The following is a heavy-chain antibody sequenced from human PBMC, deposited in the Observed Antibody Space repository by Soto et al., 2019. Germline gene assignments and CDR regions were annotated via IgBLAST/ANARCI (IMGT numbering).Heavy chain of an antibody. V-gene: IGHV4-4*02. J-gene: IGHJ5*02. CDR2: IYHSGST. CDR1: GGSISSSNW. D-gene: IGHD4-4*01. Sequence: QVQLQESGPGLVKPSGTLSLTCAVSGGSISSSNWWSWVRQPPGKGLEWIGEIYHSGSTNYNPSLYGRVTISVDKSKNQFSLKLSSVTAADTAVYYCARVKGSHYSENWFDPWGQGTLVTVSS. CDR3: ARVKGSHYSENWFDP.